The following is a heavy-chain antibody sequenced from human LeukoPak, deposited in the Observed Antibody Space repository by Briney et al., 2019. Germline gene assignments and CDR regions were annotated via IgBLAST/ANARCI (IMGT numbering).Heavy chain of an antibody. J-gene: IGHJ5*02. CDR3: ARVEGDYTPNRFDP. CDR2: AYSGGIT. Sequence: PGGSLRLSCAASGFTFSSNYMSWVRQAPGKGLEWVSVAYSGGITYYLDSVKGRFTVSRDNAKSTLYLQMDSLRAEDTAIYYCARVEGDYTPNRFDPWGQGTLVTVSS. V-gene: IGHV3-53*01. CDR1: GFTFSSNY. D-gene: IGHD4-11*01.